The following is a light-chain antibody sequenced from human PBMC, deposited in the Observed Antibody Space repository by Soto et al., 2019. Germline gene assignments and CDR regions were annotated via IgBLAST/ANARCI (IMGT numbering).Light chain of an antibody. CDR1: SSDVGRYDF. CDR3: QSYDSGLSGHWV. Sequence: QSALTQPPSASGSPGQSVTISCSGTSSDVGRYDFVSWYQRLPGAAPKLLIYDNTHRPSGVPNRFSGSKSGTSASLAITGLQAEDEADYYCQSYDSGLSGHWVFGGGTKLTVL. J-gene: IGLJ3*02. V-gene: IGLV2-18*02. CDR2: DNT.